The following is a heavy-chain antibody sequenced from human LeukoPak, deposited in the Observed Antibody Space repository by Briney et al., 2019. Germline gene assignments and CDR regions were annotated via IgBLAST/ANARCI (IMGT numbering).Heavy chain of an antibody. J-gene: IGHJ4*02. Sequence: SETLSLTCTVSGGSISSYYWSWIRQPPGKGLEWIGYIYYSGSTNYNPSLKSRVTISVDTSKNQFSLKLSSVTAADTAVYYCARADSSSWNEVDYWGQGTLVTVSS. D-gene: IGHD6-13*01. CDR1: GGSISSYY. CDR3: ARADSSSWNEVDY. CDR2: IYYSGST. V-gene: IGHV4-59*01.